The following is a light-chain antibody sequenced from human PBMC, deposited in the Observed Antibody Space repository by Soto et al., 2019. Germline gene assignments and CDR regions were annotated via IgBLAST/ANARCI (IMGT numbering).Light chain of an antibody. CDR3: QHYDRYQWT. CDR2: DAY. CDR1: QSISSW. J-gene: IGKJ1*01. Sequence: DIQMTQSPSTLFASVGDTVTITCRASQSISSWLAWYQHKPGRAPNLLIFDAYSLESGVTSRFSGGGSGTEFTLTISSLQPDDFATYYCQHYDRYQWTVGQGTKVEIK. V-gene: IGKV1-5*01.